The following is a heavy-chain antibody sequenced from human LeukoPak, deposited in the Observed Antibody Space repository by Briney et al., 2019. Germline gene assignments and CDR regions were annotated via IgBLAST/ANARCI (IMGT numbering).Heavy chain of an antibody. CDR3: ARRPYELGIFDY. J-gene: IGHJ4*02. V-gene: IGHV4-38-2*01. CDR1: GYSISSGYY. D-gene: IGHD7-27*01. Sequence: SETLSLTCAVSGYSISSGYYWGWVRQPPGKGLAWIGSIYHSGNTYYNPSLKSRVTISVDTSKNQFSLKLSSVTAADTAVYYCARRPYELGIFDYWGQGTLVTVSS. CDR2: IYHSGNT.